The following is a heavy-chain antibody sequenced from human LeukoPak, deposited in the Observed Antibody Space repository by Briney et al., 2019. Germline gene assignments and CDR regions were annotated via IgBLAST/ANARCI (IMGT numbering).Heavy chain of an antibody. D-gene: IGHD1-14*01. CDR2: IYYSGST. Sequence: SETLSLTCAVSGGSISSGGYSWSWIRQPPGKGLEWIGYIYYSGSTNYNPSLKSRVTISVDTSKNQFSLKLSSVTAADTAVYYCARHVTGFDYWGQGTLVTVSS. J-gene: IGHJ4*02. CDR3: ARHVTGFDY. V-gene: IGHV4-61*08. CDR1: GGSISSGGYS.